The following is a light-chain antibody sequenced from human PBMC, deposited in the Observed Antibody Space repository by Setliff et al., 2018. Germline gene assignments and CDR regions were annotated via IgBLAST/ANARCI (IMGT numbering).Light chain of an antibody. CDR3: GSYTSTARV. J-gene: IGLJ1*01. Sequence: SALTQPPSVSGSPGQSVTISCTGTYSDIGGHDRVSWYQQPPGAAPKLIIYEVFHRPSGVPVRFSGSKSGTTASLTISGLQAEDEADYFCGSYTSTARVFGTGTKVTVL. V-gene: IGLV2-18*02. CDR2: EVF. CDR1: YSDIGGHDR.